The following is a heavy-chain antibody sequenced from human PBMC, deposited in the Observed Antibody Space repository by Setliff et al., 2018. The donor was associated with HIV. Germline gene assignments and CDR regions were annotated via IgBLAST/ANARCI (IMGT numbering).Heavy chain of an antibody. CDR2: IIPIFGTT. CDR1: GGRFSNYG. J-gene: IGHJ3*02. Sequence: SVKVSCKASGGRFSNYGISWVRQAPGQGLEWMGVIIPIFGTTNYAQMFQGRVTMTADESTSTAYMELSSLRSEDTAVYYCAREVGTYSGSYAVADGFDIWGQGTMVTVSS. D-gene: IGHD1-26*01. V-gene: IGHV1-69*13. CDR3: AREVGTYSGSYAVADGFDI.